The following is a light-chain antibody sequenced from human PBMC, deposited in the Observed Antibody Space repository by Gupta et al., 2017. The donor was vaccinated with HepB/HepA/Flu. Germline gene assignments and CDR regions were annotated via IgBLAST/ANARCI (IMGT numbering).Light chain of an antibody. J-gene: IGKJ4*01. CDR2: WAS. Sequence: DIVLTQSPDSLAVSLGERATINCKSSQSVMGSQNNEICLGWYQQKPGQPPKLLIYWASTRATGVSDRFSDSGSETDFTLTISSLQAEDVAVYYCQQQGKSPLAFGRGTEVDIK. CDR1: QSVMGSQNNEIC. CDR3: QQQGKSPLA. V-gene: IGKV4-1*01.